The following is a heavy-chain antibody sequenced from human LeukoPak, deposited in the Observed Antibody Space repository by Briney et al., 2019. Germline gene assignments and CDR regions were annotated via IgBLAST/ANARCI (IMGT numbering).Heavy chain of an antibody. J-gene: IGHJ3*02. Sequence: GGSLRLSCAASGFTFSSYGMHWVRQAPGKGLEWVAVISYDGSNKYYADSVKGRFTISRDHSKNTLYLQMNSLRAEDTAVYYCARDHRRNFWSGTDAFDIWGQGTMVTVSS. V-gene: IGHV3-30*03. CDR3: ARDHRRNFWSGTDAFDI. CDR2: ISYDGSNK. D-gene: IGHD3-3*01. CDR1: GFTFSSYG.